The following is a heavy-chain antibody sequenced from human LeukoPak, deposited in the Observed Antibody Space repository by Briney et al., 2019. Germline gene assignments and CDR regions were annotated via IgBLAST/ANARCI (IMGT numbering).Heavy chain of an antibody. V-gene: IGHV1-2*02. Sequence: ASVKVSCKSSGHTFTDYYMHWVRQAPGQGLEWMGWINPNSGGTNYVQKFQGRVTMTRDTSTSTAYMELSSLRSDDTAVYYCARGNAVIPAALDYWGQGTLVTVSS. CDR3: ARGNAVIPAALDY. CDR2: INPNSGGT. J-gene: IGHJ4*02. D-gene: IGHD2-2*01. CDR1: GHTFTDYY.